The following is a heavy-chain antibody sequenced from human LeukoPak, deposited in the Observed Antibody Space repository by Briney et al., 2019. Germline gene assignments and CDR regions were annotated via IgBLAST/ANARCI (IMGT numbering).Heavy chain of an antibody. D-gene: IGHD3-16*01. CDR3: ATFSWGSFDY. CDR1: GGSISSYY. Sequence: SDTLSLTCTVSGGSISSYYWSWIRQPPGEGLEWIGYIFYSGSTNYNPSLKSRVTISVDTSKNQFSLKLSSVTAADTAVYYCATFSWGSFDYWGQGTLVTVSS. J-gene: IGHJ4*02. CDR2: IFYSGST. V-gene: IGHV4-59*01.